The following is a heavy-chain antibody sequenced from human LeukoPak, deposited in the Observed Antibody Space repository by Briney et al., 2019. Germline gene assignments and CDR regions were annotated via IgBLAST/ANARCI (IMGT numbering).Heavy chain of an antibody. V-gene: IGHV3-74*01. CDR3: ARDPGPAGWFDY. D-gene: IGHD2-15*01. CDR1: GFTFSSYW. Sequence: GGSLRLSCAASGFTFSSYWMHWVRQAPGKGLVWVSRINSDGSSATYADSVKGRFTISRDKAKNTLYLQMNSLRAEDTAVYHCARDPGPAGWFDYWGQGTLVTVSS. J-gene: IGHJ4*02. CDR2: INSDGSSA.